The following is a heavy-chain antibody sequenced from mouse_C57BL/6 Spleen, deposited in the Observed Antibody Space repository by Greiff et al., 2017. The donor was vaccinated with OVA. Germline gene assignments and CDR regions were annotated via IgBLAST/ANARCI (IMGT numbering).Heavy chain of an antibody. D-gene: IGHD1-1*01. J-gene: IGHJ4*01. CDR1: GYSFTGYF. CDR3: ARCPYGGYAMDY. CDR2: INPYNGDT. Sequence: VQLQQSGPELVKPGDSVKISCKASGYSFTGYFMNWVMQSHGKSLEWIGRINPYNGDTFYNQKFKGKATLTVDKSSSTAHMELRSLTSEDSAVYYCARCPYGGYAMDYWGQGTSVTVSS. V-gene: IGHV1-20*01.